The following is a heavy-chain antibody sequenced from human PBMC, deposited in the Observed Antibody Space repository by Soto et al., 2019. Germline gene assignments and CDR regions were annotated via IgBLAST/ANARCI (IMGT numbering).Heavy chain of an antibody. J-gene: IGHJ5*02. CDR2: MSYDGSHE. CDR1: GFTFTNFG. V-gene: IGHV3-30*18. D-gene: IGHD2-2*01. Sequence: QVQLVESGGGVVQPGRSLRLSCAASGFTFTNFGMPWVRQAPGKGLEWVAVMSYDGSHEYYADSVKGRFSISRDNAKGTLSLQMNSLRAEDTAIYYCAKDPKDCSTTAVDLPLYNWFDPWGQGTLVTVSS. CDR3: AKDPKDCSTTAVDLPLYNWFDP.